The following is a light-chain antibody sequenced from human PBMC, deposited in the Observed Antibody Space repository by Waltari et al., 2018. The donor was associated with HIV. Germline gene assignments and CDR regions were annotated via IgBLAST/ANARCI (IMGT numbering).Light chain of an antibody. CDR3: GTWDSDLGAGV. Sequence: QSVLTQPPSLSAAPGEKVTISCSGRFSNIGNNYMSWYQQLPGTAPQPLNDENNKRPSGIPERFSGSKSGTSATLASTGLQTGDEAAYYCGTWDSDLGAGVFGGGTKVTVL. CDR2: ENN. CDR1: FSNIGNNY. J-gene: IGLJ2*01. V-gene: IGLV1-51*01.